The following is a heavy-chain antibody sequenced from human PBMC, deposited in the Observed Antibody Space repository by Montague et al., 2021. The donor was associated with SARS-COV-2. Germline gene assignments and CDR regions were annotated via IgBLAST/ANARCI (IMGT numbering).Heavy chain of an antibody. J-gene: IGHJ6*03. V-gene: IGHV4-39*01. CDR1: GGSISSSGYY. CDR3: ARGDFGVVIIPYYYFCMDV. D-gene: IGHD3-3*01. Sequence: SETLSLTCTVSGGSISSSGYYWGWIRQPPGKGLEWIGNKYYSGSTYYNPSLKSRVTISVDTSKNQFSLRLSSVTAADTAVYYCARGDFGVVIIPYYYFCMDVWGKGTTVTVSS. CDR2: KYYSGST.